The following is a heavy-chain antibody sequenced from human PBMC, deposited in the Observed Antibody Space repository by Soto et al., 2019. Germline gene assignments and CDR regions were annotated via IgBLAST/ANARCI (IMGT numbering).Heavy chain of an antibody. CDR1: GYTFTGYY. J-gene: IGHJ6*02. CDR3: ARHMTTVTNLGGMDV. CDR2: INPNSGGT. V-gene: IGHV1-2*04. Sequence: ASVKVSCKASGYTFTGYYMHWVRQAPGQGLEWMGWINPNSGGTNYAQKFQGWVTMTRDTSISTAYMELSRLRSDDTAVYYCARHMTTVTNLGGMDVWGQGTTVTVSS. D-gene: IGHD4-4*01.